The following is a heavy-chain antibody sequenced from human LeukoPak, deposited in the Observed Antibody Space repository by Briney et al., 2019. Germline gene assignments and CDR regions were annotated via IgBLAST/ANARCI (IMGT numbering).Heavy chain of an antibody. CDR3: AKDLFTEWLPMDV. Sequence: GGSLRLSCAASGFTFSTYGMHWVRQAPGKGQEWVAFIRYDGSNDYYADSVRGRFSISRDNSKNMLYLQMSSLTPEDTAVYYCAKDLFTEWLPMDVWGKGTTVTVSS. CDR1: GFTFSTYG. J-gene: IGHJ6*03. V-gene: IGHV3-30*02. CDR2: IRYDGSND. D-gene: IGHD3-3*01.